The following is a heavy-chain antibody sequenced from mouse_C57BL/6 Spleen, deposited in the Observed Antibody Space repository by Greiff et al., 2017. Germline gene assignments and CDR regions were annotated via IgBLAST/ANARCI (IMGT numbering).Heavy chain of an antibody. V-gene: IGHV1-53*01. D-gene: IGHD2-4*01. J-gene: IGHJ3*01. CDR2: INPSNGGT. CDR1: GYTFTSYW. CDR3: ARESGDYDYEWFAY. Sequence: QVQLQQPGTELVKPGASVKLSCKASGYTFTSYWMHWVKQRPGQGLEWIGNINPSNGGTNYNEKFKSKATLTVDKSSSTAYMQLSSLTSEDSAVYDYARESGDYDYEWFAYWGQGTLVTVSA.